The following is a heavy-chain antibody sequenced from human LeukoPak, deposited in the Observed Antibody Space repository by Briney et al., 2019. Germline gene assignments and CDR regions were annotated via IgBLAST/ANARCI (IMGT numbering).Heavy chain of an antibody. CDR1: GFIFCLYA. CDR3: ARDTYEPGLIDF. CDR2: INSGSSDK. J-gene: IGHJ4*02. Sequence: GGSLRLSCAASGFIFCLYAINWVRQAPGKGLEWVSYINSGSSDKHYTESVRGRFTISRDNAKKTLYLQMDSLRAEDTAVYYCARDTYEPGLIDFWGQGTLVSVSS. V-gene: IGHV3-21*05. D-gene: IGHD3-3*01.